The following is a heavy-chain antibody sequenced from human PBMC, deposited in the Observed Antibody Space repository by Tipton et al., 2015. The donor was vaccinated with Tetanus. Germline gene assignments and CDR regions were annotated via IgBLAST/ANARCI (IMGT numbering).Heavy chain of an antibody. V-gene: IGHV3-23*01. CDR2: ISGSGGST. J-gene: IGHJ4*02. Sequence: GSLRLSCAASGFTFRFYAMSWVRQAPGKGLEWVSDISGSGGSTYYADSVKGRFTISRDNSKNTLSLQMNSLRAEDTAVYYCAKDGCFSVGCLGSDYWGQGTLVTVSS. CDR1: GFTFRFYA. D-gene: IGHD5/OR15-5a*01. CDR3: AKDGCFSVGCLGSDY.